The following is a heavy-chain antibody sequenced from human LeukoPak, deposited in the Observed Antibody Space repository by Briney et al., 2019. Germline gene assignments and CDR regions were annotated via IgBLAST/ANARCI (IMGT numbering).Heavy chain of an antibody. CDR1: GFTFSTYT. Sequence: AGGSLRLSCAASGFTFSTYTMNWVRQAPGKGLEWVSSISSRSTYIYDADSVKGRFTISRDNAKNSLYLQMNSLRAEDTAVYYCARDPLKTYSGTYYRFDYWGQGTLVTVSS. J-gene: IGHJ4*02. CDR2: ISSRSTYI. V-gene: IGHV3-21*06. D-gene: IGHD1-26*01. CDR3: ARDPLKTYSGTYYRFDY.